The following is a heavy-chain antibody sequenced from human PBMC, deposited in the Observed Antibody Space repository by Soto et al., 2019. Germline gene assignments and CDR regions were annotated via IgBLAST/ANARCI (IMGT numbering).Heavy chain of an antibody. D-gene: IGHD4-17*01. CDR3: ARIDYVKYYFDY. CDR2: IIPIFGTA. J-gene: IGHJ4*02. V-gene: IGHV1-69*13. Sequence: GASVKVSCKASGGTFSSYAISWVLQAPGQGLEWMGGIIPIFGTANYAQKFQGRVTITADESTSTAYMELSSLRSEDTAVYYCARIDYVKYYFDYWGQGTLVTVSS. CDR1: GGTFSSYA.